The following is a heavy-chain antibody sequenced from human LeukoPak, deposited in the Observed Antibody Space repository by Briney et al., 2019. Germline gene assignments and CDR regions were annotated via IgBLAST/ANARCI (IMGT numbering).Heavy chain of an antibody. CDR3: ARGPYSSGSSADY. CDR1: GFTFSSYE. V-gene: IGHV3-48*03. Sequence: GGSLRLSCAASGFTFSSYEMNWVRQAPGKGLEWVSYISSSGRTIYYADSVKGRFTISRDNAKNSLYLQMNSLRAEDTAVYYCARGPYSSGSSADYWGQGTLVTVSS. CDR2: ISSSGRTI. D-gene: IGHD6-19*01. J-gene: IGHJ4*02.